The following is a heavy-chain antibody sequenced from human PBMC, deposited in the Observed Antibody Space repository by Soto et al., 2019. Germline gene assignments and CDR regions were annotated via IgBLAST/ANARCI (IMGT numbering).Heavy chain of an antibody. V-gene: IGHV3-30*03. Sequence: KRREWVAIISYDGSNTYYADSVKGRFTISRENSEHTVYLQMNSVRAEDTSVYYCAIFFFLAEDGIRAGRSVSAFLLNRSSDL. CDR3: AIFFFLAEDGIRAGRSVSAFLLNRSSDL. J-gene: IGHJ2*01. D-gene: IGHD6-13*01. CDR2: ISYDGSNT.